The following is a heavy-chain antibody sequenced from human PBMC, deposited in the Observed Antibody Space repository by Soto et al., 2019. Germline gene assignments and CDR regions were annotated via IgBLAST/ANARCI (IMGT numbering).Heavy chain of an antibody. Sequence: PGGSLRLSCVGSGFTFSRFAMSWVRQVPGKGLEWVSAISGSGQTTYYADSVKGRFTVSRDNSNNTLYLQMNSLRAEDTAVYYCAKDQRKPAIFGVVTLSWRQGTLVTVSS. V-gene: IGHV3-23*01. J-gene: IGHJ5*02. CDR2: ISGSGQTT. CDR1: GFTFSRFA. CDR3: AKDQRKPAIFGVVTLS. D-gene: IGHD3-3*01.